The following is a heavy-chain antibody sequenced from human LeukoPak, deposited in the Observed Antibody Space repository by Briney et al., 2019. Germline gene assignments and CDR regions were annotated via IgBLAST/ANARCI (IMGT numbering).Heavy chain of an antibody. CDR2: IIPILGIA. Sequence: GASVKVSCKASGGTFNGYAISWVRQAPGQGLEWMGRIIPILGIANYAQKFQGRVTITADKSTSTAYMELSSLRSEDTAVYYCARYSSGKIFDYWGQGTLVTVSS. V-gene: IGHV1-69*04. J-gene: IGHJ4*02. CDR1: GGTFNGYA. D-gene: IGHD6-19*01. CDR3: ARYSSGKIFDY.